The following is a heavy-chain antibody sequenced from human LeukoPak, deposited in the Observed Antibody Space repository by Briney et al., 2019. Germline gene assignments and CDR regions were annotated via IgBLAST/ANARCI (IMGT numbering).Heavy chain of an antibody. Sequence: SETLSLTCAVSGDSVSSSNWWTWVRQPPGKGLEWIGEIYHSGSTNYNPSLKSRATISVDKSNNQFSLKLSSMTAADTAVYYCARARGVEAVDYWGQGTLVTISS. J-gene: IGHJ4*02. CDR2: IYHSGST. V-gene: IGHV4-4*02. CDR3: ARARGVEAVDY. CDR1: GDSVSSSNW. D-gene: IGHD3-10*01.